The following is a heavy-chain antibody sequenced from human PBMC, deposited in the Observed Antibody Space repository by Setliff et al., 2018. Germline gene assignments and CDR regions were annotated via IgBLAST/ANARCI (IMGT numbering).Heavy chain of an antibody. CDR1: GGSISSGGYY. Sequence: SETLSLTCTVSGGSISSGGYYWSWIRQHPGKGLEWIVNIHHSGKAYYNPSLKSRVTMSVDTSKNQFSLKLTSMTAADTPVYYCAKGGGRYHSDSWGQGILVTVSS. CDR2: IHHSGKA. CDR3: AKGGGRYHSDS. V-gene: IGHV4-31*03. D-gene: IGHD1-1*01. J-gene: IGHJ4*02.